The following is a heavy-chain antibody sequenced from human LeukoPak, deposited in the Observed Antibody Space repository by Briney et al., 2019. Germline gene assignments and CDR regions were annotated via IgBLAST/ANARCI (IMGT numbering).Heavy chain of an antibody. Sequence: SETLSLTCTVSGGSISSYYWSWIRQPPGKGLEWIGYIYYSGSTNYNPSLKSRVTISVDTSKNQFSLKLSSVTAADTAVYYCARHALDDPFDYWGQGTLATVSS. V-gene: IGHV4-59*01. D-gene: IGHD1-1*01. J-gene: IGHJ4*02. CDR2: IYYSGST. CDR1: GGSISSYY. CDR3: ARHALDDPFDY.